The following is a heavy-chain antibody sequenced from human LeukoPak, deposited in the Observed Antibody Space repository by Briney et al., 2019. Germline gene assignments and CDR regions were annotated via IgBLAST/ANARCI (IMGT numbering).Heavy chain of an antibody. J-gene: IGHJ2*01. CDR3: ARYGRKWYFDL. CDR2: INHSGSS. CDR1: GGSFSGYY. V-gene: IGHV4-34*01. D-gene: IGHD1-26*01. Sequence: SETLSLTCAVYGGSFSGYYWSWIRQPPGKGLEWIGEINHSGSSNYNPSLKSRVSISVDTSKNQFSLKVNSVTAADTAVYYCARYGRKWYFDLWGRGTLVTVSS.